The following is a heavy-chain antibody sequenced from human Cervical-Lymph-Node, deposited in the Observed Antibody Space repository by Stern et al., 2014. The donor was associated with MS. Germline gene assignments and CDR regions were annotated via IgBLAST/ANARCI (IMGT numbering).Heavy chain of an antibody. CDR2: IYPYDSNT. J-gene: IGHJ4*02. Sequence: VQLVQSGAEVKKPGESLKISCKLSGYSFTIYYIAWVRQMPGKGLEWMCVIYPYDSNTTYSATFQGPVPIAADKSITTAYLQWSSLRASDTAMYYCARHVQGFDYWGQGTLVTVSS. CDR1: GYSFTIYY. CDR3: ARHVQGFDY. V-gene: IGHV5-51*01.